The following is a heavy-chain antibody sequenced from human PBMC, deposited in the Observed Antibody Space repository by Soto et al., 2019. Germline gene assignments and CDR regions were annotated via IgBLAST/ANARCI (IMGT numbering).Heavy chain of an antibody. CDR2: ISSSGSTI. V-gene: IGHV3-11*01. J-gene: IGHJ5*02. CDR3: ARDQPYYSNYPSKRNWFDP. D-gene: IGHD4-4*01. Sequence: GGSLRLSCAASGFTFSDYYMSWIRQAPGKGLEWVSYISSSGSTIYYADSVKGRFTISRDNAKNSLYLQMNSLRAEDTAVYYCARDQPYYSNYPSKRNWFDPWGQGTLVTVSS. CDR1: GFTFSDYY.